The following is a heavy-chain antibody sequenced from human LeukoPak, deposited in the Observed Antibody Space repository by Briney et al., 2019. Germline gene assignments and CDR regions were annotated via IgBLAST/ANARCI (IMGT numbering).Heavy chain of an antibody. CDR3: ARGGGSGSYYNDAFDI. CDR2: INHSGST. J-gene: IGHJ3*02. Sequence: SETLSLTCAVYGGSFSGYYWSWIRQPPGKGLEWIGEINHSGSTNYNPSLKSRVTISLDTSKNQFSLKLSSVTAADTAVYYCARGGGSGSYYNDAFDIWGQGTMVTVSS. CDR1: GGSFSGYY. D-gene: IGHD3-10*01. V-gene: IGHV4-34*01.